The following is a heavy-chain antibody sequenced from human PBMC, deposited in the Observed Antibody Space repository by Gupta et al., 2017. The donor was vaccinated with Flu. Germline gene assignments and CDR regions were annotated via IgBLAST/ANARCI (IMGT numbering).Heavy chain of an antibody. J-gene: IGHJ6*02. V-gene: IGHV3-48*01. D-gene: IGHD2-15*01. CDR3: ATSRPELLRFSMDV. Sequence: EVQLVESGGGLVQPGGSLRLSCAASGFTFSSYSMNWVRQAPGKGLEWVSYISSSSSTIYYADSVKGRFTISRDNAKNSLYLQMNSLRAEDTAVYYCATSRPELLRFSMDVWGQGTTVTVSS. CDR2: ISSSSSTI. CDR1: GFTFSSYS.